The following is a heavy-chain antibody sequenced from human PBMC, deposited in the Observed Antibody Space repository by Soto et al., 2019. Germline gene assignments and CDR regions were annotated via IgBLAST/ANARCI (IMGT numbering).Heavy chain of an antibody. CDR2: IRYDGSNK. D-gene: IGHD6-13*01. CDR3: ARDPYSSSWYPRGIDY. Sequence: QVQLVESGGGVVQPGRSLRLSCAASGFTFSSYGMHWVRQAPGKGLEWVAVIRYDGSNKYYADSVKGRFTISRDNSKNTLYLQMNSLRAEDTAVYYCARDPYSSSWYPRGIDYWGQGTLVTVSS. CDR1: GFTFSSYG. V-gene: IGHV3-33*01. J-gene: IGHJ4*02.